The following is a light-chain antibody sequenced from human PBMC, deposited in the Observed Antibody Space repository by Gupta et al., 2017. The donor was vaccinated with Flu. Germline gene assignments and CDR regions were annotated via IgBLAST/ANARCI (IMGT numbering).Light chain of an antibody. CDR3: SADTSSSNLV. Sequence: ITSSCSGTSSDVGGYNYGSWDQQHTGKAHKLMIYEVRKRAAGVGNRFSGSKSGNTAALTISGCKDEDEDEYYGSADTSSSNLVFGGGTKLTVL. CDR1: SSDVGGYNY. CDR2: EVR. J-gene: IGLJ2*01. V-gene: IGLV2-14*01.